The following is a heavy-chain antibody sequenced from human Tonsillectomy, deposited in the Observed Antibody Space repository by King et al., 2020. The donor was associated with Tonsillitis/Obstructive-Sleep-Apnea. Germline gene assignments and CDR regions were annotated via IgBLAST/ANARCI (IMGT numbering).Heavy chain of an antibody. CDR3: AHSRGHYEYIWGSYRFDY. CDR1: GFSLSTGGVG. J-gene: IGHJ4*02. D-gene: IGHD3-16*02. CDR2: IYCADDK. V-gene: IGHV2-5*02. Sequence: TLKESGPTLVKPTQTLTLTCTFSGFSLSTGGVGVGWIRQPPGNALEWPALIYCADDKRYRPSLKSRLTITKDTSTNQVDLTMTNMDPVDTATHFCAHSRGHYEYIWGSYRFDYWGQGILVTVSS.